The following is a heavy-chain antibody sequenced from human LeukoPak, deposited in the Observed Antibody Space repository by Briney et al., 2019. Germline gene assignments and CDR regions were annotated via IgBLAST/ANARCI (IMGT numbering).Heavy chain of an antibody. J-gene: IGHJ5*02. CDR3: ARDGPAYSSARGWFDP. CDR1: GGSISSYY. D-gene: IGHD6-25*01. CDR2: IYYSGST. Sequence: SETLSLTCTVSGGSISSYYWSWIRQPPGKGLEWIGYIYYSGSTNYNPSLKSRVTISVDTSKSQFSLKLSSVTAADTAVYYCARDGPAYSSARGWFDPWGQGTLVTVPS. V-gene: IGHV4-59*12.